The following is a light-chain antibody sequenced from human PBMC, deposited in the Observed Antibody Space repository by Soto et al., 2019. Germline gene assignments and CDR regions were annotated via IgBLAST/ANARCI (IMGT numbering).Light chain of an antibody. CDR3: MQALQTWT. J-gene: IGKJ1*01. CDR1: QSLLHSNGYNF. V-gene: IGKV2-28*01. CDR2: LGS. Sequence: EIVMTQSPLSLPVTPGEPASISCRSSQSLLHSNGYNFLNWYLQKPGQSPQLLIFLGSNRASGVPDRFSGSGSGTDFTMKINRVEAEDVGVYYCMQALQTWTFGQGTKVEIK.